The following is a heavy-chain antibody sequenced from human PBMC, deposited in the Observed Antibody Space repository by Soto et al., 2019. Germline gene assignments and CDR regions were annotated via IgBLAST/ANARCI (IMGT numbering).Heavy chain of an antibody. J-gene: IGHJ4*02. V-gene: IGHV4-4*02. D-gene: IGHD2-21*02. Sequence: QVQLLESGPGLVKPSGTLSLTCDVSGGSITSTNWWTWVRQSPGKGLEWIGEIHHSGSTNYNPSLTSRVLISVAKSKNQFSLKLTSVTAADTAVYYCASQRYCDDGCYLFDYWGQGTLVTVSS. CDR2: IHHSGST. CDR1: GGSITSTNW. CDR3: ASQRYCDDGCYLFDY.